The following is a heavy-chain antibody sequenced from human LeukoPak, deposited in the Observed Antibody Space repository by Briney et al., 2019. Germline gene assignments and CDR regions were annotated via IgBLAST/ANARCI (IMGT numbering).Heavy chain of an antibody. J-gene: IGHJ6*02. CDR2: ISGSGGST. CDR3: AKYLGVVVVPAAILLSAYGMDV. V-gene: IGHV3-23*01. Sequence: GGSLRLSCAASGFTFSSYAMSWVRQAPGKGLEWVSAISGSGGSTYYADSVKGRFTISRDNSKNTLYLQMNSLRAEDTAVYYCAKYLGVVVVPAAILLSAYGMDVWGQGTTVTVSS. CDR1: GFTFSSYA. D-gene: IGHD2-2*02.